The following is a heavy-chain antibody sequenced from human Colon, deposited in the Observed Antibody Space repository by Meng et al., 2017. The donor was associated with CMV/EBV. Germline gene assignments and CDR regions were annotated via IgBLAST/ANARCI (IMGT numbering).Heavy chain of an antibody. V-gene: IGHV7-4-1*02. CDR1: YTFTDYA. Sequence: YTFTDYAMNWVRQAPGQGLEWMGWINTDTGNPSYAQGFAGRFVFSLDSSVRTAYLQISSLKTEDTAMYYCARPRGYCSDARSYPDYWGQGSLVTVSS. CDR3: ARPRGYCSDARSYPDY. D-gene: IGHD2-15*01. J-gene: IGHJ4*02. CDR2: INTDTGNP.